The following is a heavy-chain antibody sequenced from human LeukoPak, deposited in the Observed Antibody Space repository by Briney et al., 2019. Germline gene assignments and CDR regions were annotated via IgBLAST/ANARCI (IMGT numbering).Heavy chain of an antibody. CDR1: GFTFSSYA. Sequence: GGSLRLSCAASGFTFSSYAMSWVRQAPGKGLEWVSSISSSSSYIYYADSVKGRFTISRDNAKNSLYLQMNSLRAEDTAVYYCATNMVRGVIVTFDYWGQGTLVTVSS. CDR3: ATNMVRGVIVTFDY. D-gene: IGHD3-10*01. V-gene: IGHV3-21*01. J-gene: IGHJ4*02. CDR2: ISSSSSYI.